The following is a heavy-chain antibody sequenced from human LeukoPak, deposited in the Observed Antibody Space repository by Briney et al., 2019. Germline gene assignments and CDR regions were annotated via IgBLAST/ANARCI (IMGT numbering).Heavy chain of an antibody. CDR2: IIPMFGTA. CDR3: ARDRVYCSSTSCSAGVYYMDV. J-gene: IGHJ6*03. V-gene: IGHV1-69*06. Sequence: SVKVSCKASGGTFSSYAISGVRQPPGQGLEWVGGIIPMFGTANYAQKLQGRVTITADKSTSTAYMELSSLRSEDTAVYYCARDRVYCSSTSCSAGVYYMDVWGKGTTVTVSS. CDR1: GGTFSSYA. D-gene: IGHD2-2*01.